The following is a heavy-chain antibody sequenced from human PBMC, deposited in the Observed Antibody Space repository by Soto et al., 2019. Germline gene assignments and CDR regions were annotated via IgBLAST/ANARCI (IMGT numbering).Heavy chain of an antibody. J-gene: IGHJ4*02. CDR1: GFTFSSYA. D-gene: IGHD3-10*01. Sequence: GGSLRLSCAASGFTFSSYAMSWVRQAPGKGLEWVSAISGSGGSTYYADSVKGRFTISRDNSKNTLYLQMNSLRAEDTAVYYCAGYMVRGVMVFDYWGQGTLVTVSS. CDR2: ISGSGGST. V-gene: IGHV3-23*01. CDR3: AGYMVRGVMVFDY.